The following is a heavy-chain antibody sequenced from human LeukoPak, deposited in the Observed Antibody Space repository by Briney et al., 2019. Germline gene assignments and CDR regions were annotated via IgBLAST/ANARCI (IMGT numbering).Heavy chain of an antibody. CDR2: INHSGST. CDR3: ARGGLTKLDY. Sequence: SETLSLTCTVSGGSISSSSYYWSWIRQPPGKGLEWIGEINHSGSTNYNPSLKSRVTISVDTSKNQFSLKLSSVTAADTAVYYCARGGLTKLDYWGQGTLVTVSS. D-gene: IGHD4-11*01. V-gene: IGHV4-39*07. J-gene: IGHJ4*02. CDR1: GGSISSSSYY.